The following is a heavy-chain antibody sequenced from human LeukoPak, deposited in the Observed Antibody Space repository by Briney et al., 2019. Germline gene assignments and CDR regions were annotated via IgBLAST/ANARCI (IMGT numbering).Heavy chain of an antibody. CDR2: IRSKANSYAT. Sequence: GGSLRLSCAASGFTFSGSAMHWVRQASEKGLEWVGRIRSKANSYATAYAASVKGRFTISRDDSKNTAYLQMNSLKTEDTAVYYCTRRIIAARPDYYGMDVWGQGTTVTVSS. D-gene: IGHD6-13*01. CDR3: TRRIIAARPDYYGMDV. V-gene: IGHV3-73*01. CDR1: GFTFSGSA. J-gene: IGHJ6*02.